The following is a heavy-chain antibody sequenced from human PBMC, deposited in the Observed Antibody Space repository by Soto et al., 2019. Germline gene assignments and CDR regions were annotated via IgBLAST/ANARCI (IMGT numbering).Heavy chain of an antibody. J-gene: IGHJ5*02. D-gene: IGHD2-2*01. V-gene: IGHV4-39*07. Sequence: SETLSLTCTVSGDSISSNNYYWGWIRQPPGKGLEWIGYIYHSGSTYYNPSLKSRVTISVDRSKNQFSLKLSSVTAADTAVYYCARVPDRWGQGTLVTVSS. CDR3: ARVPDR. CDR1: GDSISSNNYY. CDR2: IYHSGST.